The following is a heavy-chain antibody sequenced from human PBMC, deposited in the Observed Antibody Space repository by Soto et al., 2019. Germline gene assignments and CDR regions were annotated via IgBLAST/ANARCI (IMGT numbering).Heavy chain of an antibody. CDR3: ARQIYDADSGPNFQYYFDS. CDR1: GYSFAGYW. D-gene: IGHD1-26*01. CDR2: IDPSDSQT. J-gene: IGHJ4*02. Sequence: GESLKISCKGSGYSFAGYWITCVSQIPGKGLEWMGRIDPSDSQTYYSPSFRGHVTISAAKSITTVFLQWSSLRASDTAMYYCARQIYDADSGPNFQYYFDSWCQGTLVTVSS. V-gene: IGHV5-10-1*01.